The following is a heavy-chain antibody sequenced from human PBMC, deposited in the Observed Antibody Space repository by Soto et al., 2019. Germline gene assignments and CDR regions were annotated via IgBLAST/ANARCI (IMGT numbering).Heavy chain of an antibody. D-gene: IGHD3-16*01. J-gene: IGHJ3*02. CDR2: ISSSSSYI. CDR3: ARVQNYDYVWGSYAGPEDDAFDI. Sequence: GGSLRLSCATSGFPFSSYSMNWVRQAPGKGLEWVSSISSSSSYIYYAGSVKGRFTISRDNAKNSLYLQMNSLRAEDTAVYYCARVQNYDYVWGSYAGPEDDAFDIWGQGTMVTVSS. CDR1: GFPFSSYS. V-gene: IGHV3-21*01.